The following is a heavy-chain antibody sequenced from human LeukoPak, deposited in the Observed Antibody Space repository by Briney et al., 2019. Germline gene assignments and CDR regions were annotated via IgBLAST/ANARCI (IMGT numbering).Heavy chain of an antibody. CDR2: LHDSGTS. CDR3: ARSRGGFGDYGSWFDP. Sequence: PSETLSLTCTVSGGSLSSYFWNWIRQPPGKGLEWIGYLHDSGTSNYNPSLKSRVTIALDTSKNQSSLKLTSVTAADTAIYYCARSRGGFGDYGSWFDPWGRGTLVTVSS. J-gene: IGHJ5*02. CDR1: GGSLSSYF. V-gene: IGHV4-59*01. D-gene: IGHD4-17*01.